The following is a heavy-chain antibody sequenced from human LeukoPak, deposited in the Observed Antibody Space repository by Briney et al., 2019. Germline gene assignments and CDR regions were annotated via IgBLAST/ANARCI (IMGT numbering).Heavy chain of an antibody. J-gene: IGHJ4*02. CDR1: GFTFNGYA. V-gene: IGHV3-23*01. Sequence: GGSLRLSCVASGFTFNGYAMSWVRQAPGKGLEWVSTISPTGAGTYYADSVKGLFTISRDNAKNSLYLQMNSLRAEDTAVYYCAKGGEGGSHRYFEYWGQGTLVTVSS. CDR3: AKGGEGGSHRYFEY. CDR2: ISPTGAGT. D-gene: IGHD1-26*01.